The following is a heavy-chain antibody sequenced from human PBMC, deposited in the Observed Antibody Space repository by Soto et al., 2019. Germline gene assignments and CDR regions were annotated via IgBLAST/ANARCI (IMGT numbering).Heavy chain of an antibody. Sequence: QVQLQESGPGLVKPSQTLSLTCTVSGGSISSGGYYWSWIRQHPGKGLEWIGYIYYSGSTYYNQSLKTRVTISVDTSKNQFPLKLSSVAAADTAVSYCARERYGDYEGDYYGMDVWGQGTTVTVSS. V-gene: IGHV4-31*03. CDR1: GGSISSGGYY. D-gene: IGHD4-17*01. CDR2: IYYSGST. CDR3: ARERYGDYEGDYYGMDV. J-gene: IGHJ6*02.